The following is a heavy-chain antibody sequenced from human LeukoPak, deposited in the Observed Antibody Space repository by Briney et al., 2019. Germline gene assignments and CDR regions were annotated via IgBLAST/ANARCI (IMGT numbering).Heavy chain of an antibody. J-gene: IGHJ5*02. CDR1: GYSFTSYW. V-gene: IGHV5-51*01. Sequence: GESLKISCKGSGYSFTSYWIGWVRQMPGKGQEWMGIIYPGDSDTRYSPSFQGQVTISADKSISTAYLQWSSLKASDTAMYYCARTPTHYYDSSGYYLDYWFDPWGQGTLVTVSS. D-gene: IGHD3-22*01. CDR2: IYPGDSDT. CDR3: ARTPTHYYDSSGYYLDYWFDP.